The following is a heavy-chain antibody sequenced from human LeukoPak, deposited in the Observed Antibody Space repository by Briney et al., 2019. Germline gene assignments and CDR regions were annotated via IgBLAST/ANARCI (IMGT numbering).Heavy chain of an antibody. J-gene: IGHJ3*02. CDR1: GFTFSSHD. V-gene: IGHV3-13*01. Sequence: HPGGSLRLSCAAYGFTFSSHDFHWVRQPTGKSRGWDSAIGTAGDTYYPDSVKGRFTISRENAKSYLYLRMNSPGAGDTAVYYCARLVRGAFDIWGQGTMVTVSS. CDR3: ARLVRGAFDI. CDR2: IGTAGDT. D-gene: IGHD1-26*01.